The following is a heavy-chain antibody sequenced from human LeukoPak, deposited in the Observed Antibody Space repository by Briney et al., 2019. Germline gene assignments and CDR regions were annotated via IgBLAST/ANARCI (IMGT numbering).Heavy chain of an antibody. CDR2: IIPIFGTA. CDR3: ARDIGSGSYHFDY. J-gene: IGHJ4*02. CDR1: GGTFSSYA. D-gene: IGHD3-10*01. V-gene: IGHV1-69*05. Sequence: SVKVSCTASGGTFSSYAISWVRQAPGQGLEWMGGIIPIFGTANYAQKFQGRVTITTDESTSTAYMELSSLRSEDTAVYYCARDIGSGSYHFDYWGQGTLVTVSS.